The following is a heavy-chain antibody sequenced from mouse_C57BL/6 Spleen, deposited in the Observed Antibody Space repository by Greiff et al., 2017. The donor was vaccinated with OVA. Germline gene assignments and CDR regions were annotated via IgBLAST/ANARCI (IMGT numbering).Heavy chain of an antibody. D-gene: IGHD1-1*01. J-gene: IGHJ1*03. Sequence: EVQLVESGGGLVQPGGSMKLSCVASGFTFSNYWMNWVRQSPEKGLEWVAQIRLKSDNYATHYAESVKGRFTISRDDSKSSVYLQMNNLRAEDTGIYYCTATTVVEDWYFDVWGTGTTVTVSS. V-gene: IGHV6-3*01. CDR2: IRLKSDNYAT. CDR1: GFTFSNYW. CDR3: TATTVVEDWYFDV.